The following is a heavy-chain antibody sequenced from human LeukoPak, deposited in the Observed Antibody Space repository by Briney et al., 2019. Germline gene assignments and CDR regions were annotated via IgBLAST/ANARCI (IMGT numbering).Heavy chain of an antibody. CDR1: GFTFSSYA. D-gene: IGHD3-22*01. CDR2: ISGSGGST. Sequence: GGSLRLXCAASGFTFSSYAMSWVRQAPGKGLEWVSAISGSGGSTYYADSEKGRFTISRDNSKNTLYLQMNSLRAEDTAVYYCAKDPNYYDSSGYYWGRDWYFDLWGPGTLVTVSS. CDR3: AKDPNYYDSSGYYWGRDWYFDL. J-gene: IGHJ2*01. V-gene: IGHV3-23*01.